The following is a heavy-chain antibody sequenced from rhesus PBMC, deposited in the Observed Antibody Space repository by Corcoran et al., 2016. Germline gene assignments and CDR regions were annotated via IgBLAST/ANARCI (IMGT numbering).Heavy chain of an antibody. V-gene: IGHV4-143*01. CDR3: ARQRDGSGYYRVDY. J-gene: IGHJ4*01. CDR2: IYGTIGSN. CDR1: GGSIRDSYY. D-gene: IGHD3-28*01. Sequence: QVHLQESGPGLVKPSETLSLTCTVSGGSIRDSYYWHWIRQPPGKGLVWMGRIYGTIGSNINNTSLKRRVTISKDTSKNQFSLKLTSVTAADTAVYYCARQRDGSGYYRVDYWGQGVLGTVAS.